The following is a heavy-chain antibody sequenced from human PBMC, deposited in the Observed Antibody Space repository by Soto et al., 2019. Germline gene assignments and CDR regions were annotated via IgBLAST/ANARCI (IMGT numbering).Heavy chain of an antibody. D-gene: IGHD3-10*01. CDR3: AKEYGSGSYEYYYYYYGMDV. J-gene: IGHJ6*02. V-gene: IGHV3-23*01. CDR2: ISGRGTTT. CDR1: GFTFSSYA. Sequence: EVQLLESGGGLVQPGGSLRLSCAASGFTFSSYAMNWVRQAPGKGLEWVSGISGRGTTTYYAESVKGRFTISRDNSMDTLYLQMNSLRAEDTALYYCAKEYGSGSYEYYYYYYGMDVWGQGTTVTVSS.